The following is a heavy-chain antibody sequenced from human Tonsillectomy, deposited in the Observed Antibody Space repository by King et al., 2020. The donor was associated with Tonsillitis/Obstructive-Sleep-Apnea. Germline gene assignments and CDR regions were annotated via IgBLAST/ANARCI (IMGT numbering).Heavy chain of an antibody. V-gene: IGHV1-46*01. D-gene: IGHD2-15*01. CDR2: INPSGGST. CDR3: ARDLGYCSGGSCFNDAFDI. CDR1: GYTFTSYY. J-gene: IGHJ3*02. Sequence: VQLVESGAEVKKPGASVKVSCKASGYTFTSYYMHWVRQAPGQGLEWMGIINPSGGSTSYAQKFQGRVTMTRDTSTSTVYMGLGSLGSEDTAVYYCARDLGYCSGGSCFNDAFDIWGQGTMVTVSS.